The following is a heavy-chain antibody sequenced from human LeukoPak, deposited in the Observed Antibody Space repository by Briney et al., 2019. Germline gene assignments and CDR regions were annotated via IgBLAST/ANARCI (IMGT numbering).Heavy chain of an antibody. CDR3: VREAGYCAPVCVKTNWFDP. D-gene: IGHD2-15*01. V-gene: IGHV3-23*01. Sequence: GGSLRLPCAASGFPFSSHAMSWVRQPPGKGLEWVAAISNGKTYYADSVRGRFAISRDDSTNTVYLHMNSLRDEDTALYHCVREAGYCAPVCVKTNWFDPWGQGTLVTVSS. CDR1: GFPFSSHA. J-gene: IGHJ5*02. CDR2: ISNGKT.